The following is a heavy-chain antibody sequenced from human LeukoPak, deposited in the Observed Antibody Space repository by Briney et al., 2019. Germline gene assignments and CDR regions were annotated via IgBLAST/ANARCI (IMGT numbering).Heavy chain of an antibody. J-gene: IGHJ4*02. V-gene: IGHV3-23*01. CDR1: GFTFSSYG. Sequence: GGSLRLSCAASGFTFSSYGMSWVRQAPGKGLEWVSNISGGGGSSTYYADSVKGRFTISRDNSKNTLYLQMNSLRAEDTAVYYCAKDRREMATIYHHYFDYWGQGTLVTVSS. D-gene: IGHD5-24*01. CDR3: AKDRREMATIYHHYFDY. CDR2: ISGGGGSST.